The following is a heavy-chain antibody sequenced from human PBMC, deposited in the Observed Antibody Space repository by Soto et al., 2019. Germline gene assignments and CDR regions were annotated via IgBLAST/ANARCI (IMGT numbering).Heavy chain of an antibody. D-gene: IGHD2-2*02. CDR2: INHSGST. CDR3: AREFCSSTSCYSLKWTNGRRNYFDY. V-gene: IGHV4-34*01. Sequence: SETLSLTCAVYGGSFSGYYWSWIRQPPGKGLEWIGEINHSGSTNYNPSLKSRVTISVDTSKNQFSLKLSSVTAADTAVYYCAREFCSSTSCYSLKWTNGRRNYFDYWGQGTLVTVSS. CDR1: GGSFSGYY. J-gene: IGHJ4*02.